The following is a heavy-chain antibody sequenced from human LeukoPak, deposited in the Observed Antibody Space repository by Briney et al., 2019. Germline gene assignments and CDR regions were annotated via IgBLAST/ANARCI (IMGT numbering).Heavy chain of an antibody. V-gene: IGHV1-18*01. CDR2: VSGYNDDT. D-gene: IGHD1-20*01. Sequence: ASVKVSCKSSGYTFTSYGISWVRQAPGQGLEWMGWVSGYNDDTNYAQKFHGRVTMTTDTSTNTAYMELRSLRSDDTAVYYCARDWIIRTREDCFDPWGQGTPVTVSS. CDR3: ARDWIIRTREDCFDP. CDR1: GYTFTSYG. J-gene: IGHJ5*02.